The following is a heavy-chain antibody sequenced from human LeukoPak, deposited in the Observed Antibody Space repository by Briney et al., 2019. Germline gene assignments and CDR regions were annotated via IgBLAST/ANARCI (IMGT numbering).Heavy chain of an antibody. V-gene: IGHV1-69*04. Sequence: SVKVSCKASGGTFSSYAISWVRQAPGQGLEWMGRMIPILGIADYAQKFQGRVTMTADKSTSTAYMELSSLRSEDTAVDYCASYGLGDSYEGPGGMDVWGQGTTVTVSS. CDR3: ASYGLGDSYEGPGGMDV. CDR1: GGTFSSYA. CDR2: MIPILGIA. D-gene: IGHD5-18*01. J-gene: IGHJ6*02.